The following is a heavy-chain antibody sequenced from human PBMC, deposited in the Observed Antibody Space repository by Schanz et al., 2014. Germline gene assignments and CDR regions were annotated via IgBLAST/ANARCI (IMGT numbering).Heavy chain of an antibody. Sequence: QVQLQESGPGLVKPSETLSLTCTVAGYSVSHDHWSWIRQPPGKGLEYIGYIYYGGDANYNPSLESRVPFSVDTSKNQFPLKLCSVAAADTAVYYCARLHYVSARDFDFWGQGIPVTVSS. CDR2: IYYGGDA. CDR1: GYSVSHDH. CDR3: ARLHYVSARDFDF. J-gene: IGHJ4*02. V-gene: IGHV4-59*08. D-gene: IGHD3-16*01.